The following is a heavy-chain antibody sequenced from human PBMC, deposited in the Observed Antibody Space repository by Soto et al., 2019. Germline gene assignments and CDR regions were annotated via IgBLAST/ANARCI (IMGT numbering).Heavy chain of an antibody. CDR3: ARDRIAVAGTVLGY. V-gene: IGHV3-33*01. J-gene: IGHJ4*02. CDR2: IWYDGSNK. Sequence: QVQLVESGGGVVQPGRSLRLSCAASGFTFSSYGMHWVRQAPGKGLEGVAVIWYDGSNKYYADSVKGRFTISRDNSKNTLYLQMNSLRAEDTAVYYCARDRIAVAGTVLGYWGQGTLVTVSS. D-gene: IGHD6-19*01. CDR1: GFTFSSYG.